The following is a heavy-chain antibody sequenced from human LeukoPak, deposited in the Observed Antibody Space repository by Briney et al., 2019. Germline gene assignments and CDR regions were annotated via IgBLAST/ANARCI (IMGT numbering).Heavy chain of an antibody. Sequence: ASVKVSCKASGYTFTGYYMHWVRQAPGQGVERMGWINPNSGGTNYAQKFHGRVTMTRDTSISTAYMELSRLRSDDTAVYYCARGFSGARNLLRYDFWSGHRPTLDSWGQGKLVTVSS. D-gene: IGHD3-3*01. V-gene: IGHV1-2*02. CDR3: ARGFSGARNLLRYDFWSGHRPTLDS. CDR1: GYTFTGYY. J-gene: IGHJ4*02. CDR2: INPNSGGT.